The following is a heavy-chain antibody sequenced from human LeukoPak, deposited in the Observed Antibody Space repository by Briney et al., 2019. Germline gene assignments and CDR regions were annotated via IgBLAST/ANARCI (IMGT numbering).Heavy chain of an antibody. CDR3: ASGSSSWYLLFDY. CDR2: ISSSSSYI. D-gene: IGHD6-13*01. V-gene: IGHV3-21*01. CDR1: GFTFSSYS. Sequence: PGGSLRLSCAASGFTFSSYSMNWVRQAPGKGLEWVSSISSSSSYIYYADSVKGRFTISRDNAKNSLYLQMNSLRAEDTAVYYCASGSSSWYLLFDYWGQGTLVTVSS. J-gene: IGHJ4*02.